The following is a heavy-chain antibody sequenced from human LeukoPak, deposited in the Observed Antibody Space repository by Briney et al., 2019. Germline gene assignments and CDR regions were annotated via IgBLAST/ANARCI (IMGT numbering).Heavy chain of an antibody. V-gene: IGHV3-21*06. Sequence: PGGSLRLSCTASGFSITNYNMNWVRQAPGKGLEWVSSISGSSTYIYYADSVKGRFTISRDNAKNSLFLQMSSLRADDTALYYCGRAPPAATRPERFAPWGQGNLVP. D-gene: IGHD6-25*01. CDR3: GRAPPAATRPERFAP. CDR1: GFSITNYN. J-gene: IGHJ5*02. CDR2: ISGSSTYI.